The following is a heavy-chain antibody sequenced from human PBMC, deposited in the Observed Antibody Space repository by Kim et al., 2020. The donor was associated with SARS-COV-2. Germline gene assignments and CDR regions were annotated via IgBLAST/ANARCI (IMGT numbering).Heavy chain of an antibody. J-gene: IGHJ4*02. CDR3: AGVTTILDY. CDR2: ISSSTNTI. CDR1: GFTFSSYS. Sequence: GGSLRLSCAASGFTFSSYSWNWVRQAPGKGLEWVAYISSSTNTIYYADSEKGRFTISRDNAKHSLYLLMNSLTAEDTVVYYCAGVTTILDYWGQGTLVTV. V-gene: IGHV3-48*04. D-gene: IGHD1-1*01.